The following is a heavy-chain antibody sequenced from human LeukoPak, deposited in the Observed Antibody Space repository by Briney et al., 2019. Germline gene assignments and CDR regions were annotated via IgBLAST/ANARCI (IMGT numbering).Heavy chain of an antibody. CDR2: IYYSGST. Sequence: SETPSLTCTVSGGSISSSGYYWGWIRQPPGKGLEWIGSIYYSGSTNYNPSLKSRVTISVDTSKNQFSLKLSSVTAADTAVYYCARRRITMVRGVTYYMDVWGKGTTVTISS. CDR3: ARRRITMVRGVTYYMDV. CDR1: GGSISSSGYY. D-gene: IGHD3-10*01. V-gene: IGHV4-39*07. J-gene: IGHJ6*03.